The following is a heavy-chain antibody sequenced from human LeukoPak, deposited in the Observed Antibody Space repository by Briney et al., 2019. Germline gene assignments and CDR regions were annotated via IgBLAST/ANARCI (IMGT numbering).Heavy chain of an antibody. V-gene: IGHV1-2*02. CDR3: ARVPAVAGLYTFDY. CDR1: GYTFTGYY. J-gene: IGHJ4*02. D-gene: IGHD6-19*01. CDR2: INPNSGGT. Sequence: ASVKVSCKASGYTFTGYYMHWVRQAPGQGLEWMGWINPNSGGTNYAQKFQGRVTMTRDTSISTAYMELSRLRSVDTAVYYCARVPAVAGLYTFDYWGQGTLVTVSS.